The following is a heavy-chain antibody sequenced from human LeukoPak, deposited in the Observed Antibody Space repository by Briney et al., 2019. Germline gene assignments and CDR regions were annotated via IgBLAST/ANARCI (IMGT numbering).Heavy chain of an antibody. V-gene: IGHV3-64D*06. CDR1: GFTFSSYA. J-gene: IGHJ4*02. CDR2: ISSNGGST. CDR3: VKGGDYDILITLGY. Sequence: GGSLRLSCSASGFTFSSYAMHLVRQAPGKGLEYVSAISSNGGSTYYADSVKGRFTISRDNSKNTLYLQMSSLRAEDTAVYYCVKGGDYDILITLGYWGQGTLVTVSS. D-gene: IGHD3-9*01.